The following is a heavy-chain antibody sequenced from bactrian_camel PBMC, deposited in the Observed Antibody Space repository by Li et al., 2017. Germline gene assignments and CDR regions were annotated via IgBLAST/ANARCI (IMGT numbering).Heavy chain of an antibody. CDR3: AAEPTSIPPSRYAAEYRRPY. CDR1: GFRFSTYD. CDR2: ILLSGDGST. Sequence: DVQLVESGGGLVQPGGSLRLSRVASGFRFSTYDMNWVRQAPGKGLEWVSGILLSGDGSTYYADSVKGRFTVSQDNAKNTVYLEMHSLKPEDTAAYYCAAEPTSIPPSRYAAEYRRPYWGQGTQVTVS. V-gene: IGHV3S40*01. D-gene: IGHD1*01. J-gene: IGHJ4*01.